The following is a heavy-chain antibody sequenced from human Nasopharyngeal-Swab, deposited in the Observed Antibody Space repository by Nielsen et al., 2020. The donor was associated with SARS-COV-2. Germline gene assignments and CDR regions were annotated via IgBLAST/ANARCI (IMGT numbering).Heavy chain of an antibody. J-gene: IGHJ4*02. CDR3: ARSRYAGTAPYYFDY. Sequence: SETLSLTCAVYGGSFSGYYWTWIRQPPGKGLECIGEINHSGITNYNPSLKSRVTISVDTSKNQFSLKLSSVTAADTAVYYCARSRYAGTAPYYFDYWGQGTLVTVSS. CDR1: GGSFSGYY. CDR2: INHSGIT. V-gene: IGHV4-34*01. D-gene: IGHD6-13*01.